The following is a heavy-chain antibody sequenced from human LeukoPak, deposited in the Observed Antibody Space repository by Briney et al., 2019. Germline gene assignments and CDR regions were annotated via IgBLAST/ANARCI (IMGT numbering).Heavy chain of an antibody. Sequence: GASVKVSCKASGYTFTTHYMHWVRQAPGQGLEWMGVINPSGLWSSSAQKFQGRVTMTRDTSTSTDYLELSSLRSEDTAVYYCARKVPNDSSGYYYRGQFDPWGQGTLVTVSS. J-gene: IGHJ5*02. CDR1: GYTFTTHY. CDR3: ARKVPNDSSGYYYRGQFDP. V-gene: IGHV1-46*01. D-gene: IGHD3-22*01. CDR2: INPSGLWS.